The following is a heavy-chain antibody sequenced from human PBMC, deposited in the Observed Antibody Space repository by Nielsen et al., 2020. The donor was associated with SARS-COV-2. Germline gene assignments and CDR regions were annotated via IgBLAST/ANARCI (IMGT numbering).Heavy chain of an antibody. CDR1: GFTFSSAW. D-gene: IGHD3-3*01. V-gene: IGHV3-15*01. Sequence: GGSLRLSCAASGFTFSSAWMSWVRQAPGKGLEWVGRIKSKTDGGTTDYAAPVKGRFTISRDDSKNTLYLQMNSLKTEDTAVYYCTTGLRFLEWSAYYMDVWGKGTMVTVSS. J-gene: IGHJ6*03. CDR2: IKSKTDGGTT. CDR3: TTGLRFLEWSAYYMDV.